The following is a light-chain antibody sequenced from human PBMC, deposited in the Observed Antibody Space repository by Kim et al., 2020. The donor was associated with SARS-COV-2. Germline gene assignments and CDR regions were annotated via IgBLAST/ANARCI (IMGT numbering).Light chain of an antibody. CDR2: QDT. J-gene: IGLJ2*01. CDR1: KLGDNY. Sequence: SYELTQPPSVSVSPGQTATITCSGDKLGDNYVSWYQQMPGQSPVLVIYQDTKRPSGIPERFSGSNSGNTATLTISGTQAMDEAVYYCQAWDSRTAVVFGGGTKVTVL. V-gene: IGLV3-1*01. CDR3: QAWDSRTAVV.